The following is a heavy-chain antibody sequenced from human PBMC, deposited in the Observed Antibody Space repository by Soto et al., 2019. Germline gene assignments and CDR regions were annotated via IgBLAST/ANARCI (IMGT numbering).Heavy chain of an antibody. D-gene: IGHD3-22*01. CDR1: GFTFSRYS. Sequence: EVQLVESGGGLVQPGGSLRLSCAASGFTFSRYSMNWVRQAPGKGLEWVSYVSSSSSAIYYADSVKGRFTISRDNARNSLYLQMTGLREADTAVYYCASGPDDSSGSTFDYWGQGTLVTVSS. J-gene: IGHJ4*02. V-gene: IGHV3-48*02. CDR3: ASGPDDSSGSTFDY. CDR2: VSSSSSAI.